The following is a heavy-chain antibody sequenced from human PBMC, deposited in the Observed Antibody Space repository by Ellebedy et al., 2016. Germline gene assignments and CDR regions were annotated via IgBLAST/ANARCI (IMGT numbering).Heavy chain of an antibody. CDR3: TREFYANPDL. D-gene: IGHD3-16*01. CDR2: ISGSSSDI. CDR1: GFKFSSYT. J-gene: IGHJ5*02. Sequence: GGSLRLXXAASGFKFSSYTMNLVRQAPGKGLEWLSYISGSSSDIFYADSVKGRFTISRDNGNNLVFLDMTSLSAEDTGTYYCTREFYANPDLWGQGTLVTVSS. V-gene: IGHV3-48*01.